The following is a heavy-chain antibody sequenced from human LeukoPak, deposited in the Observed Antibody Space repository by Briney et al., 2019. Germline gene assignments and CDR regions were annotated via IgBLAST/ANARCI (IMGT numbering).Heavy chain of an antibody. V-gene: IGHV3-21*01. CDR2: ISSSSSYI. Sequence: GGSLRLSCAASGFTFSSYSMNWVRQAPGKGLEWVSSISSSSSYIYYADSVKGRFTISRDNAKNTLYLQMNSLRAEDTAVYYCAREGPLLPFDYWGQGTLVTVSS. CDR1: GFTFSSYS. J-gene: IGHJ4*02. D-gene: IGHD3-22*01. CDR3: AREGPLLPFDY.